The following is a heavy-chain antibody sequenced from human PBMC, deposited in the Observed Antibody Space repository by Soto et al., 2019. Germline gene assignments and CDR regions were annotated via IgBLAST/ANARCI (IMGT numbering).Heavy chain of an antibody. J-gene: IGHJ5*02. D-gene: IGHD4-17*01. CDR1: GGSISSGGYS. CDR2: IYHSGST. V-gene: IGHV4-30-2*01. Sequence: PSETLSLTCAVSGGSISSGGYSWGWIRQPPGKGLEWIGYIYHSGSTYYNPSLKSRVTISVDRSKNQFSLKLSSVTAADTAVYYCARTLRNSENWFDPWGQGTLVTVSS. CDR3: ARTLRNSENWFDP.